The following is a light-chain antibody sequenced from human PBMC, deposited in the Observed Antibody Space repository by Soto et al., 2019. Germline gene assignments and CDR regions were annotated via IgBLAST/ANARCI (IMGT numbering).Light chain of an antibody. CDR2: DAF. CDR1: QSVSSY. Sequence: EIVLTQSPATLSLSPGERATLSCRASQSVSSYLAWYQQKPGQAPRLLIYDAFNRATGIPARFSGSGSGTDFTLTISSLEPEDSAVYYCQQWGAFGPGTKVDIK. V-gene: IGKV3-11*01. CDR3: QQWGA. J-gene: IGKJ3*01.